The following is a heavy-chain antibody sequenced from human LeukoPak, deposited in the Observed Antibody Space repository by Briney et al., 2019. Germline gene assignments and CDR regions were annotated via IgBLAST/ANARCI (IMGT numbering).Heavy chain of an antibody. Sequence: PSETLSLTCSVSGGSMRRDDWNWIRQPPGKGLEWIGYISDSGGTNYNPSLKSRVTMSVDTSMNQFSLKMSSVNAAGPAVSYLARSILASAMWGQGILVTVSS. CDR2: ISDSGGT. J-gene: IGHJ4*02. CDR1: GGSMRRDD. D-gene: IGHD3-3*02. CDR3: ARSILASAM. V-gene: IGHV4-59*01.